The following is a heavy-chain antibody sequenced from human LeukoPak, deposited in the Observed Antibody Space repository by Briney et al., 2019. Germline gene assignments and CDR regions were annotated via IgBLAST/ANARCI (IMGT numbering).Heavy chain of an antibody. CDR3: ARDRWVQLWSDAFDI. V-gene: IGHV4-59*01. CDR2: IYYSGST. CDR1: GGSISSYY. D-gene: IGHD5-18*01. J-gene: IGHJ3*02. Sequence: SETLSLTCTVSGGSISSYYWSWIRQPPGKGLEWIGYIYYSGSTNYNPSLKSRVTISVDTSKNQFSLKLSSVTAADTAVYYCARDRWVQLWSDAFDIWGQGTMVTVSS.